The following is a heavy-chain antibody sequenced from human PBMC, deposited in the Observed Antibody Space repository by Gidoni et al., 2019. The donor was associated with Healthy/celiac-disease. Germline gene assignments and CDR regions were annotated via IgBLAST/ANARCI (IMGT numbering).Heavy chain of an antibody. CDR3: ARLYSSSWFDP. V-gene: IGHV3-23*01. CDR1: GFRFSSYA. J-gene: IGHJ5*02. D-gene: IGHD6-13*01. Sequence: EVQLLESGGGLVQPGGSLRLSGAASGFRFSSYAMSWVRQAPGKGLEWVSAISGSGGSTYYADSVKGRFTISRDNSKNTLYLQMNSLRAEDTAVYYCARLYSSSWFDPWGQGTLVTVSS. CDR2: ISGSGGST.